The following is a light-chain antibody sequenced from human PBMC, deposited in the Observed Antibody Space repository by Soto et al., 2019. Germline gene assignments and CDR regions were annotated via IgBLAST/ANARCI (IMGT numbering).Light chain of an antibody. CDR3: QQYDEWPLT. J-gene: IGKJ4*01. CDR2: DAF. V-gene: IGKV3-15*01. Sequence: VLTQSPATLSVSPGERATLSCRASQNVKTRLAWYQQKPGQAPRLPIYDAFTRATGIPARFSGSASGTEFTLTISSLQSEDFAVYYCQQYDEWPLTFGGGTKVDI. CDR1: QNVKTR.